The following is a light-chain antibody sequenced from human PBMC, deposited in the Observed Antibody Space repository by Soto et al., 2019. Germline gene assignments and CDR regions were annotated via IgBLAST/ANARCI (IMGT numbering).Light chain of an antibody. CDR1: NIGSKN. J-gene: IGLJ3*02. V-gene: IGLV3-9*01. CDR3: QVWDSSTVV. Sequence: SYELTQLLSVSVALGQTARITCGGNNIGSKNVHWYQLNPGQAPVLVIYRDTNRPSGIPERFSGSNSGNTATLAISGAQVGDDADYYCQVWDSSTVVFGGGTKVTVL. CDR2: RDT.